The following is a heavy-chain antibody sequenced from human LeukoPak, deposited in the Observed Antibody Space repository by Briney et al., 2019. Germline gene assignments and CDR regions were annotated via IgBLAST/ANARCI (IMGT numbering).Heavy chain of an antibody. V-gene: IGHV1-2*02. CDR2: INPHSGGT. Sequence: ASVKVSCKASGYRFTGYYIHWVRQAPGQGLEWMGWINPHSGGTKFAQKFQGRVTMTRDTSISTAYMEVSRLRSDDAAVYYWAREYYDILTGSLDYWGQGTLVTVSS. CDR1: GYRFTGYY. D-gene: IGHD3-9*01. J-gene: IGHJ4*02. CDR3: AREYYDILTGSLDY.